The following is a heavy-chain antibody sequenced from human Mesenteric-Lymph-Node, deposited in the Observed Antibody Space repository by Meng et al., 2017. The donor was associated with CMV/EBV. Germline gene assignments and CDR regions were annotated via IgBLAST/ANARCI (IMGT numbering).Heavy chain of an antibody. J-gene: IGHJ6*02. D-gene: IGHD3-10*01. CDR2: IYYTGNT. V-gene: IGHV4-39*07. CDR3: ARAGGFGSYSGMDV. CDR1: GGSISSSGYY. Sequence: SETLSLTCIVSGGSISSSGYYWGWIRQSPGRGLEWIGSIYYTGNTYYRPSLKSRVTISVDTSKNQFSLKVTSVTAADTAVYYCARAGGFGSYSGMDVWGQGTAVTVSS.